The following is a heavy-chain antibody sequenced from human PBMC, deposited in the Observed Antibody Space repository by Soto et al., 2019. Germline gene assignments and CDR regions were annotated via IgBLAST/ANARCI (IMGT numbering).Heavy chain of an antibody. V-gene: IGHV4-39*01. CDR1: GGSISSSSYY. J-gene: IGHJ5*02. CDR2: IYYSGST. D-gene: IGHD3-16*01. CDR3: ARHEYDSRWNNWFDP. Sequence: PSETLSLTCTVSGGSISSSSYYWGWIRQPPGKGLEWIESIYYSGSTYYNPSLKSRVTISGDTSKNQFSLKLSSVTAADTAVYYCARHEYDSRWNNWFDPWGHGTLVTVSS.